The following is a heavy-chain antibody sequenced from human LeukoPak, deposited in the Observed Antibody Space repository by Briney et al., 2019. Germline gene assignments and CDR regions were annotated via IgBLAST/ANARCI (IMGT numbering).Heavy chain of an antibody. CDR1: GFTFSGYS. CDR2: ISSASRTI. CDR3: AKVSAYVVPAAIYINHDAFDI. Sequence: GGSLRLSCAASGFTFSGYSMNWVRQAPGKGLEWVTYISSASRTINYADSVKGRFTVSRDNSKNTLYLQMNSLRAEDTAVYYCAKVSAYVVPAAIYINHDAFDIWGQGTMVTVSS. J-gene: IGHJ3*02. V-gene: IGHV3-48*01. D-gene: IGHD2-2*01.